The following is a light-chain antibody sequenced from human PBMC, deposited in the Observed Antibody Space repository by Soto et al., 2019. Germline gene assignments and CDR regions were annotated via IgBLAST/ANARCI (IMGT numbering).Light chain of an antibody. CDR2: EVT. CDR1: SSDVGGYNY. V-gene: IGLV2-14*01. Sequence: QSVLTQPASVSGSPEQSITISCTGTSSDVGGYNYVSWYQKHPDKAPKLMIYEVTNRPSGVSSRFSGSRSGNTASLTISGLQAEDEGDYFCSSYTRSGTEAFGHGTKVTVL. CDR3: SSYTRSGTEA. J-gene: IGLJ1*01.